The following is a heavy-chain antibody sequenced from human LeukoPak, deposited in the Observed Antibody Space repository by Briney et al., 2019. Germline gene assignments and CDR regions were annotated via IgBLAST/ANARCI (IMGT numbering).Heavy chain of an antibody. CDR3: ARGRGAVTGTMGYYFDY. Sequence: GGSLRLSCEGSAFIFSGHWMNWVRQTPGKGLEWVASIKEDGSVRQYVDSVKGRFSISRDNTKGSLFLQLNSLRAEDTAVYYCARGRGAVTGTMGYYFDYWGQGTLVTVSS. J-gene: IGHJ4*02. CDR1: AFIFSGHW. CDR2: IKEDGSVR. V-gene: IGHV3-7*03. D-gene: IGHD6-19*01.